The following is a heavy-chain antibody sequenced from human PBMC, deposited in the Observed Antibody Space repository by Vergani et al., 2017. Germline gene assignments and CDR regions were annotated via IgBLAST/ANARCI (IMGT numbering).Heavy chain of an antibody. J-gene: IGHJ3*02. CDR1: GGSISSGDYY. V-gene: IGHV4-30-4*08. D-gene: IGHD2-21*02. CDR2: IYYSGST. CDR3: ARGSYCGGDCPDAFDI. Sequence: QVQLQESGPGLVKPSETLSLTCTVSGGSISSGDYYWSWIRQPPGKGLEWIGYIYYSGSTYYNPSLKSRVTISVDTSKNQFSLKLSSVTAADTAVYYCARGSYCGGDCPDAFDIWGQGTMVTVSS.